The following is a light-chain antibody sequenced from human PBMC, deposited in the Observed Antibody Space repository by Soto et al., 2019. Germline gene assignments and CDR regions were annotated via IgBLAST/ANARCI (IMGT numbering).Light chain of an antibody. J-gene: IGKJ4*01. CDR1: QGIRDA. CDR3: QQYHNYPVT. CDR2: AAS. Sequence: DIQMTQSPSSLSASVGDRVTITCRASQGIRDALGWYQQKPGKAPKRLIYAASSLQSGVPSRFSGSGSGTEFPLTISSLQPEDFATYYCQQYHNYPVTFGGGTKVEIK. V-gene: IGKV1-17*01.